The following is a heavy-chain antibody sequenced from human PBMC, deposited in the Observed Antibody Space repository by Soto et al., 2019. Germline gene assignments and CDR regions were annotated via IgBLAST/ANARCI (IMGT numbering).Heavy chain of an antibody. CDR3: AKDSSWEASYYYYGMDV. V-gene: IGHV3-30*18. D-gene: IGHD1-26*01. J-gene: IGHJ6*02. Sequence: PVGSLRLSCAASGFTFSSYGMHWVRQAPGKGLEWVAVISYDGSNKYYADSVKGRFTISRDNSKNTLYLQMNSLRAEDTAVYYCAKDSSWEASYYYYGMDVWGQGTTVTVSS. CDR2: ISYDGSNK. CDR1: GFTFSSYG.